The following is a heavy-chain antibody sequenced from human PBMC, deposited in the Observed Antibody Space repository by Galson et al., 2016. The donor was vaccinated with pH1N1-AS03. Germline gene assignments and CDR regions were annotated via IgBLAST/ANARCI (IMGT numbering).Heavy chain of an antibody. V-gene: IGHV3-23*01. CDR2: ICGCGSSL. D-gene: IGHD6-6*01. CDR1: GLIFSSSA. J-gene: IGHJ4*02. CDR3: AKAGSARPPPMTPFDFDY. Sequence: FLRLSCAASGLIFSSSAMTWVRQAPGQGLEWVSAICGCGSSLYYADSVKGRFTISRDNSKNTLYLQVNSLRAEDTAVYYCAKAGSARPPPMTPFDFDYWGQGTLVTVSS.